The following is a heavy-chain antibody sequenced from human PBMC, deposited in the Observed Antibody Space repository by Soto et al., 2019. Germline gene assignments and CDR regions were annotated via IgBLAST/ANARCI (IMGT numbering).Heavy chain of an antibody. CDR1: GGTFSSYA. J-gene: IGHJ6*02. CDR2: IIPIFGTA. D-gene: IGHD3-22*01. V-gene: IGHV1-69*13. CDR3: ARGPWYYDSSGYSDYYYGMDV. Sequence: SVKVSCKAPGGTFSSYAISWVRQAPGQGLEWMGGIIPIFGTANYAQKFQGRVTITADESTSTAYMELSSLRSEDTAVYYCARGPWYYDSSGYSDYYYGMDVWGQGTTVTVSS.